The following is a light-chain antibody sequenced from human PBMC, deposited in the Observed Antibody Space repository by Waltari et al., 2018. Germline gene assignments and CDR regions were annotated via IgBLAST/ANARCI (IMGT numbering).Light chain of an antibody. CDR1: PSIGSH. CDR2: AAS. J-gene: IGKJ4*01. CDR3: QQSYTPLT. V-gene: IGKV1-39*01. Sequence: DIQMPHSPHSLSASVGDTVTITCRASPSIGSHLNWDQQKPGKDPKLLIYAASSLQSGVPSSFSGSGSGTDFTLTISSLQPEDFATYYCQQSYTPLTFGGGTKVEIK.